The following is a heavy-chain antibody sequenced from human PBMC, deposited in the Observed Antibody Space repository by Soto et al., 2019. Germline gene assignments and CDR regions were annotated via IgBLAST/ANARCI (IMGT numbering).Heavy chain of an antibody. J-gene: IGHJ3*01. CDR3: TSERPLG. V-gene: IGHV3-15*01. CDR2: IKSKTDGGTT. Sequence: GGSLRLSCAAFGFTPDKYTMGWVRQAPGKGLEWVGRIKSKTDGGTTDFEASVKDRFSISRDDSKNTLYLQINSLKTEDTAVYYCTSERPLGWGQGTMVTVSS. CDR1: GFTPDKYT.